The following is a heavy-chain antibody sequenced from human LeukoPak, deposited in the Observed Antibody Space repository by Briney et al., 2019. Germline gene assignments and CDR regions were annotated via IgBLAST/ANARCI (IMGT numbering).Heavy chain of an antibody. V-gene: IGHV1-18*01. CDR3: ARGVRYYYDSSGYPDY. Sequence: ASVKVSCKASGYAFTSCGISWVRQAPGQGLEWMGWISAYNGNTNYAQKLQGRVTMATDTSTSTAYMELRSLRSDDTAVYYCARGVRYYYDSSGYPDYWGQGTLVTVSS. CDR1: GYAFTSCG. CDR2: ISAYNGNT. J-gene: IGHJ4*02. D-gene: IGHD3-22*01.